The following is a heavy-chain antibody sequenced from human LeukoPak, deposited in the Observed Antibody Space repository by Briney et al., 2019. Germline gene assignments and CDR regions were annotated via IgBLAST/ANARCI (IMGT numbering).Heavy chain of an antibody. CDR1: GFTFSTYA. J-gene: IGHJ5*02. CDR2: ISRDSRYI. V-gene: IGHV3-23*01. CDR3: AKPQVLPPKWFDP. Sequence: GGSLRLSCAASGFTFSTYAFTWVRQAPGKGLEWVSSISRDSRYIYYADSVKGRFTISRDNSKNTLYLQMYSLRAEDTAVYYCAKPQVLPPKWFDPWGQGTLVTVSS.